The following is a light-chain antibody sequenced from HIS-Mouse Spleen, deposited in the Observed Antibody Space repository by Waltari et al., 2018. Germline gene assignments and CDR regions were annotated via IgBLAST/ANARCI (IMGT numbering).Light chain of an antibody. CDR3: CSYAGSYTVV. CDR1: SSDVGGYNF. V-gene: IGLV2-11*01. CDR2: DVN. J-gene: IGLJ2*01. Sequence: QSALTQPRSLSGSPGQSVTLPCTGTSSDVGGYNFFSWYQQHPGKAPKLMIYDVNKRPSGVPDRFSGSKSGNTASLTISGLQAEDEADYYCCSYAGSYTVVFGGGTKLTVL.